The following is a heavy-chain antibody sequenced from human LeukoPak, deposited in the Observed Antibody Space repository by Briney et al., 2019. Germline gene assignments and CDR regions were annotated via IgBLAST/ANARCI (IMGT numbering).Heavy chain of an antibody. CDR2: IGAYNGNT. D-gene: IGHD2-2*01. J-gene: IGHJ3*02. Sequence: ACLKVACQPSGYTFTDYYMHWLRPAPGQGLYWMEWIGAYNGNTNYAQKLLGRVTITTHTSTSTAYMELTSQRTDDTAVYYCALLIFPNCCSLSCVDALDIWGQGTMVTLSS. CDR1: GYTFTDYY. V-gene: IGHV1-18*04. CDR3: ALLIFPNCCSLSCVDALDI.